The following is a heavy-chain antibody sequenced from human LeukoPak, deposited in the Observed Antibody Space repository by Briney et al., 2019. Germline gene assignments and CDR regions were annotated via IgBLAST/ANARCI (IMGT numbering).Heavy chain of an antibody. J-gene: IGHJ3*02. CDR1: GFTFSTYA. Sequence: PGGSLRLSCAASGFTFSTYAMNWVRQAPGKRLEWVSSITGSGRDTYYAGSVKGRITISRDNSRNTLYLQMNSLRAEDTAVYYCAKDYYDSSGYSLDDAFDIWGQGTMVTVSS. D-gene: IGHD3-22*01. CDR2: ITGSGRDT. V-gene: IGHV3-23*01. CDR3: AKDYYDSSGYSLDDAFDI.